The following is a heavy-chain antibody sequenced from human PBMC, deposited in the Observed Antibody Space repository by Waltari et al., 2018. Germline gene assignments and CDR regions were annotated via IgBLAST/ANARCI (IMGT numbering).Heavy chain of an antibody. J-gene: IGHJ4*02. Sequence: EVQLVVSGGGLVQPGGSLRLSCAASGFPFSSYYMSWVRQAPGKGLEWVANIKQDGSEKYYVDSVKGRFTISRDNAQNSLYLQMNSLRAEDTAVYYCTRNIAMAGFDYWGQGTLVTVSS. V-gene: IGHV3-7*01. CDR1: GFPFSSYY. CDR3: TRNIAMAGFDY. CDR2: IKQDGSEK. D-gene: IGHD6-19*01.